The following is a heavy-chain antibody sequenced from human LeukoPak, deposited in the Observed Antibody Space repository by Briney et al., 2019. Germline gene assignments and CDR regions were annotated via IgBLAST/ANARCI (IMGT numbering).Heavy chain of an antibody. CDR1: EFTFSSYS. CDR3: ASLIQLWAPNDY. D-gene: IGHD5-18*01. V-gene: IGHV3-30*03. Sequence: GGSLRLSCAASEFTFSSYSMNWVRQAPGKGLEWVAVISYDGSNKYYADSVKGRFTISRDNSKNTLYLQMNSLRAEDTAVYYCASLIQLWAPNDYWGQGTLVTVSS. J-gene: IGHJ4*02. CDR2: ISYDGSNK.